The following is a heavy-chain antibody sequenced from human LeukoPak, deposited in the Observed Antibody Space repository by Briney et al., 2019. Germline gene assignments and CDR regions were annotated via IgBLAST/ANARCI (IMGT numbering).Heavy chain of an antibody. J-gene: IGHJ4*02. V-gene: IGHV3-30*02. CDR2: LRYDGSTT. D-gene: IGHD1-26*01. CDR3: AKDPYGGTYSSYFDY. Sequence: PGGSLRLSCAASGFTLSSYGMNWVRQAPGKGLDWVAFLRYDGSTTFYEDSVKGRFTISRDSSQNTLYLQMNSLTPADTGIYYCAKDPYGGTYSSYFDYWGQGTLVTVSS. CDR1: GFTLSSYG.